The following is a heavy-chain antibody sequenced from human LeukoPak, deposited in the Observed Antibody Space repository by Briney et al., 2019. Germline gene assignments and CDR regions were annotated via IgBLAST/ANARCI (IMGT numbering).Heavy chain of an antibody. D-gene: IGHD2-2*02. V-gene: IGHV4-59*01. Sequence: PSETLSLTCTVSGGSISSYYWSWIRQPPGKGLEWIGYIYYSGSTNYNPSLKSRVTISVDTSKNQFSLKLSSVTAADTAVYYCATYSSVCARTRCYTSFDYWGQGTLVTVSS. J-gene: IGHJ4*02. CDR1: GGSISSYY. CDR2: IYYSGST. CDR3: ATYSSVCARTRCYTSFDY.